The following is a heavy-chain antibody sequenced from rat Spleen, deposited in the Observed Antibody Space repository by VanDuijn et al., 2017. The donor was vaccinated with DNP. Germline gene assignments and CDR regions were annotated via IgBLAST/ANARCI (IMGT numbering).Heavy chain of an antibody. D-gene: IGHD1-11*01. Sequence: EVQLVESGGGLVQPGRSLKLSCAASGFTFSNYYMAWVRQAPGKGLEWVASISNTGDNTYYSDSVKGRFTISKNNAKSTLYLQMDSLRSEDTATYYCARDPHYGGYRYIDYWGQGVMVTVSS. CDR2: ISNTGDNT. CDR1: GFTFSNYY. CDR3: ARDPHYGGYRYIDY. J-gene: IGHJ2*01. V-gene: IGHV5-25*01.